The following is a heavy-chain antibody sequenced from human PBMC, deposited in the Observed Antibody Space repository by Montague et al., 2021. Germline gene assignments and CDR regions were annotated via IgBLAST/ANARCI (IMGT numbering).Heavy chain of an antibody. CDR1: GDSLSSVGYS. CDR3: ARGRLATGDFDY. D-gene: IGHD6-13*01. Sequence: TLSLTCTVSGDSLSSVGYSWTWIRQHPGKGLEWIGYMYYSGSTYYNPSLKSRVTISGDTSKNHFSLRLTSVTAADTAVYYCARGRLATGDFDYWGQGTLST. CDR2: MYYSGST. V-gene: IGHV4-31*03. J-gene: IGHJ4*02.